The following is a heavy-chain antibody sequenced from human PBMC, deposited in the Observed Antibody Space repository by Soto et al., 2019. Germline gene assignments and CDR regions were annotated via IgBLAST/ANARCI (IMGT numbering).Heavy chain of an antibody. J-gene: IGHJ4*02. D-gene: IGHD2-2*01. CDR1: GYTFSNYY. CDR3: ARSQEGVVVPAAPIDY. Sequence: QVQLVQSGAEVKKPGASVKVSCKTSGYTFSNYYINWVRQAPGQGLEWMGRINPSGGGTSYAQKFQGRVTMTRVTSTSTVYMDLSSLRSEDTAVYYCARSQEGVVVPAAPIDYWGQGTLVTVSS. CDR2: INPSGGGT. V-gene: IGHV1-46*01.